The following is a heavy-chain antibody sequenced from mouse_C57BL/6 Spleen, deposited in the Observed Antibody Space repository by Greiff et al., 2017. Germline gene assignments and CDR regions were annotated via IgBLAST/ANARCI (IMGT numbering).Heavy chain of an antibody. CDR3: ASSNYDWYFDV. CDR2: ISDGGSYT. D-gene: IGHD2-5*01. Sequence: EVQLQESGGGLVKPGGSLKLSCAASGFTFSSYAMSWVRQTPEKRLEWVATISDGGSYTYYPDNVKGRFTISRDNAKNNLYLQMSHLKSEDTAMYYCASSNYDWYFDVWGTGTTVTVSS. V-gene: IGHV5-4*01. CDR1: GFTFSSYA. J-gene: IGHJ1*03.